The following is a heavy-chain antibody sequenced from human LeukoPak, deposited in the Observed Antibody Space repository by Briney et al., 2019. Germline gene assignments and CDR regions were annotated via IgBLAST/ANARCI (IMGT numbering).Heavy chain of an antibody. D-gene: IGHD5-18*01. CDR2: INHSGST. Sequence: SETLSLTCAVYGGSFSGYYWSWIRQPPGKGLEWIGEINHSGSTNYNPSLKSRVTISVDTSKNQFSLQLNSVTPEDTAVYYCARAGKSDTAMPNWGQGTLVTVSS. CDR1: GGSFSGYY. J-gene: IGHJ4*02. CDR3: ARAGKSDTAMPN. V-gene: IGHV4-34*01.